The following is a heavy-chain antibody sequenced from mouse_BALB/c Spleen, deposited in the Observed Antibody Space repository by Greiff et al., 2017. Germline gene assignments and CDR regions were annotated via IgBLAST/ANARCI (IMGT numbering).Heavy chain of an antibody. Sequence: EVKLMESGGGLVQPGGSLKLSCAASGFTFSSYGMSWVRQTPDKRLELVATINSNGGSTYYPDSVKGRFTISRDNAKNTLYLQMSSLKSEDTAMYYCARDYYGSSYAMDYWGQGTPVTVSS. CDR3: ARDYYGSSYAMDY. J-gene: IGHJ4*01. D-gene: IGHD1-1*01. CDR1: GFTFSSYG. CDR2: INSNGGST. V-gene: IGHV5-6-3*01.